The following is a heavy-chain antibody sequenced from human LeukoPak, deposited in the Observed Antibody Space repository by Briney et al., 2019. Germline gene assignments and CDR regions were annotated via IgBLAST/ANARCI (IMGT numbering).Heavy chain of an antibody. CDR1: GYTVSSNS. CDR3: ARDQGTYGYFDY. V-gene: IGHV3-53*01. Sequence: PGGSLRLSCAASGYTVSSNSMSWVRQAPGKGLEWVSIIYSGSSTYYTDSVKGRFTISRDNSKNTLYLQMDSLRAEDTAVYYCARDQGTYGYFDYWGQGTLVTVSS. CDR2: IYSGSST. J-gene: IGHJ4*02. D-gene: IGHD1-14*01.